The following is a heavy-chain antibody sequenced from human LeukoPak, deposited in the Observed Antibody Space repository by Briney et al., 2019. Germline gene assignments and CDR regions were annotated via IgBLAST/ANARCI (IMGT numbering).Heavy chain of an antibody. CDR3: ARDSGSYAFDI. V-gene: IGHV3-7*04. CDR1: GVSLYNFW. Sequence: PAGTLTLSCAVSGVSLYNFWMCWGCKAPGKGLGWVANIKEDGSETYYVDSVKGRFTISKDNAKTALYLQMNSLRAEDTARYYCARDSGSYAFDIWGEGTRDTVS. CDR2: IKEDGSET. D-gene: IGHD1-26*01. J-gene: IGHJ3*02.